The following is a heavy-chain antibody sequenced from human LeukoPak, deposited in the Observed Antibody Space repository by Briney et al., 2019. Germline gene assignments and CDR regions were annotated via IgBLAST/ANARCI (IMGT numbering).Heavy chain of an antibody. Sequence: GGSLRLFCAASGVSISRYSRHWVRQEPDMRLEEVAVMWHVGSVEYYADSVKGRLTISRDNSENTVYLQMNSLRAEDAAMYYCARERTYSSTTGVWNSFDQWGQGTLVTVSS. CDR2: MWHVGSVE. CDR3: ARERTYSSTTGVWNSFDQ. J-gene: IGHJ4*02. V-gene: IGHV3-33*01. CDR1: GVSISRYS. D-gene: IGHD2/OR15-2a*01.